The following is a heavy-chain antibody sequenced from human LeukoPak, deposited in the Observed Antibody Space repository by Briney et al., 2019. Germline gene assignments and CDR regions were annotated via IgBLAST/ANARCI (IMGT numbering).Heavy chain of an antibody. CDR2: INHSGST. CDR1: GGSFSGYY. Sequence: SETLSLTCAVYGGSFSGYYWSWIRQPPGKGLEWIGEINHSGSTNYNPSLKSRVTISVDTSKNQFSLKLSSVTAADTAVYYCARLARKGADSVWWFGELFYFDCWGQGTLVTVSS. V-gene: IGHV4-34*01. J-gene: IGHJ4*02. D-gene: IGHD3-10*01. CDR3: ARLARKGADSVWWFGELFYFDC.